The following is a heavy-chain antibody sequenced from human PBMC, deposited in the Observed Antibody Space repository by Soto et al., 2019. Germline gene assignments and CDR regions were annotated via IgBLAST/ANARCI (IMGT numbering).Heavy chain of an antibody. V-gene: IGHV4-31*03. CDR2: IYYSGST. CDR1: GGSISSGGYY. D-gene: IGHD2-2*01. Sequence: PSETLSLTCTVSGGSISSGGYYWSWIRQHPGKGLERIGYIYYSGSTYYNPSLKSRVTISVDTSKNKFSLKLSSVTAADTAVYYCARDVVVPAAVRINWFDPWGQGTLVTVSS. J-gene: IGHJ5*02. CDR3: ARDVVVPAAVRINWFDP.